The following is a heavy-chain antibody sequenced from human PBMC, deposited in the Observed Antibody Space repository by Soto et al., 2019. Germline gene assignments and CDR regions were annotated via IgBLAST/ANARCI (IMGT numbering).Heavy chain of an antibody. J-gene: IGHJ4*02. CDR3: AKEMTSGYYLFDY. D-gene: IGHD3-22*01. CDR1: GFTFSNAW. V-gene: IGHV3-30*18. CDR2: ISYDGSNK. Sequence: PGGSLRLSCAASGFTFSNAWMNWVRQAPGKGLEWVAVISYDGSNKYYPDSVKGRFTISRDNSKNTVYLQMNSLRAEDAAVYYCAKEMTSGYYLFDYWGQGTLVTVSS.